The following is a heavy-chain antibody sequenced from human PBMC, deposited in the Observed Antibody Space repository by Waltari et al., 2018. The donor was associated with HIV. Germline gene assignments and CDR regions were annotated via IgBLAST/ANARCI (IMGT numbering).Heavy chain of an antibody. CDR1: GFTFTSHW. CDR2: IKQDGSEK. CDR3: ATSRTFDH. J-gene: IGHJ4*02. D-gene: IGHD2-2*01. V-gene: IGHV3-7*01. Sequence: EVLLVESGGGLVQPGASLRLSCPASGFTFTSHWMSWVRQAPGKGLEWVANIKQDGSEKYYVDSVKARFTISRDNAKNSLYLQMNSLRAEDTAMYYCATSRTFDHWGQGTLVTVSS.